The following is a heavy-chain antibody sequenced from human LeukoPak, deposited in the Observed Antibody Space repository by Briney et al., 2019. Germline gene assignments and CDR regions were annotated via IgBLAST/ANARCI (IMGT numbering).Heavy chain of an antibody. J-gene: IGHJ4*02. CDR2: ISSSSSYM. CDR1: GFTFSSYS. Sequence: PGGSLRLSCAASGFTFSSYSMNWVRQAPGKGLEWVSSISSSSSYMYYADSVKGRFTISRDNPKNSLYMQVNSLRAEHTAVYYCARGGYSSSWYHDSWGQGTLVTVSS. V-gene: IGHV3-21*01. D-gene: IGHD6-13*01. CDR3: ARGGYSSSWYHDS.